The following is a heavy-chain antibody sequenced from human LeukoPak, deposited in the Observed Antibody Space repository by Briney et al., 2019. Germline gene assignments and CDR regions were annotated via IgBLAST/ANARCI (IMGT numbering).Heavy chain of an antibody. V-gene: IGHV3-23*01. CDR1: DFTFRTYP. Sequence: AGGSLRLSCAASDFTFRTYPMSWVRQAPGKGLEWVAAIGVSDTTFYAGSVKGRFTISRDNSKNTVYLQMNSLRDDDTAVYYCAKDSRWPNDAFNLWGQGTLVTVSS. J-gene: IGHJ4*03. CDR3: AKDSRWPNDAFNL. D-gene: IGHD2-8*01. CDR2: IGVSDTT.